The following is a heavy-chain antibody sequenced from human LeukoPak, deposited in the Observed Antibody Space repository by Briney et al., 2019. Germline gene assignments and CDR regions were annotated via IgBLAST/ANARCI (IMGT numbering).Heavy chain of an antibody. CDR1: GFTFSSYS. J-gene: IGHJ6*02. V-gene: IGHV3-21*01. D-gene: IGHD3-22*01. CDR2: ITSSSTYM. CDR3: ARAYYSDSSGYYPSYGMDV. Sequence: GGSLRLSCAASGFTFSSYSMNWVRQAPGKGLEWVSSITSSSTYMYDADSVEGRFTISRDNAKNSLYLQMNSLRAEDTAVYYCARAYYSDSSGYYPSYGMDVWGQGTTVTVSS.